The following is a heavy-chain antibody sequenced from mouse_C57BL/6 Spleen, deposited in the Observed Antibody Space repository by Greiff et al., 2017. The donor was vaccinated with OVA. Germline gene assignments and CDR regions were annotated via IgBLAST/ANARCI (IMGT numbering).Heavy chain of an antibody. CDR3: TRHGSSYVRWYFDV. D-gene: IGHD1-1*01. CDR2: IDPETGGT. J-gene: IGHJ1*03. V-gene: IGHV1-15*01. CDR1: GYTFTDYE. Sequence: QVQLQQSGAELVRPGASVTLSCKASGYTFTDYEMHWVKQTPVHGLEWIGAIDPETGGTAYNQKFKGKAILTADKSSSTAYMELRSLSSEVSAVYYCTRHGSSYVRWYFDVWGTGTTVTVSS.